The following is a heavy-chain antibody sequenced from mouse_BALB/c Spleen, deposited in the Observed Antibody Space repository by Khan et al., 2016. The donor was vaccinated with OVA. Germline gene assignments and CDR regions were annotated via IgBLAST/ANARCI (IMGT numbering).Heavy chain of an antibody. CDR3: ARSGYGSPFAF. J-gene: IGHJ3*01. V-gene: IGHV1S81*02. CDR1: GYTFSNYY. CDR2: INPSNGGA. Sequence: QVQLQQPGAELVKPGASVKLSCKASGYTFSNYYLYWVKQRPGQGLEWIGGINPSNGGAHFNEKFKTKATLSEDTSSSTAYMQLSSLTSEDSAVYYCARSGYGSPFAFWGQGTLVTVSA. D-gene: IGHD2-10*02.